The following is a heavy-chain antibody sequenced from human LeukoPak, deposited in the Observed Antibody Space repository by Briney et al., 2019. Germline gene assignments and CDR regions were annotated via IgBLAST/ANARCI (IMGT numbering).Heavy chain of an antibody. J-gene: IGHJ5*02. Sequence: GGSLRLSCAASGFTFSAYSLHWVRQAPGRGLEYVSAIGYGGETYYADSVKGRFTISRDNSKNTLYLQMGSLRVEDMAVYYCTRVAKSGFFDPWGQGTLATVSS. CDR1: GFTFSAYS. CDR2: IGYGGET. D-gene: IGHD3-10*01. CDR3: TRVAKSGFFDP. V-gene: IGHV3-64*02.